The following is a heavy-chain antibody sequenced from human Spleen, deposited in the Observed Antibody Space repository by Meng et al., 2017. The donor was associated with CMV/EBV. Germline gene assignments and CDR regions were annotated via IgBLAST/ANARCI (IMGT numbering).Heavy chain of an antibody. J-gene: IGHJ4*02. CDR2: INHSGST. V-gene: IGHV4-34*01. D-gene: IGHD3-10*01. CDR1: GGSVSGYY. Sequence: QGLLQQWGAGLLKPSETLSLPCAAYGGSVSGYYWGWIRQPPGKGLEWIGEINHSGSTNYHPSLKSRVTISVDTSKNQFSLKLSSVTAADTAVYYCARGGWFGEEGYFDYWGQGTLVTVSS. CDR3: ARGGWFGEEGYFDY.